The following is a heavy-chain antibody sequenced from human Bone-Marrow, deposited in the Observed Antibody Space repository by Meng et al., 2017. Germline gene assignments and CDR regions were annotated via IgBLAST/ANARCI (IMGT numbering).Heavy chain of an antibody. D-gene: IGHD3-22*01. Sequence: QLQLQESGSGLVKPSQTLSLTCAVSGGSISSGGYSWSWIRQPPGKGLEWIGYIYHSGSTYYNPSLKSRVTISVDRSKNQFSLKLSSVTAADTAVYYCARYVFDSSSLYSNWFDPWGQGTLVTVSS. CDR2: IYHSGST. CDR1: GGSISSGGYS. J-gene: IGHJ5*02. V-gene: IGHV4-30-2*01. CDR3: ARYVFDSSSLYSNWFDP.